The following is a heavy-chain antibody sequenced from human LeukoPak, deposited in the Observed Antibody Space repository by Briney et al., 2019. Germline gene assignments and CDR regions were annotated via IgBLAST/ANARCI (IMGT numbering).Heavy chain of an antibody. V-gene: IGHV1-69*06. Sequence: GSSVKVFCKASGGTFSSYAISWVRQAPGQGLEWMGGIIPIFGTANYAQKFQGRVTITADKSTSTAYMELSSLRSEDTAVYYCARGYFYCSGGSYYPYYFDYWGQGTLVTVSS. CDR2: IIPIFGTA. D-gene: IGHD2-15*01. J-gene: IGHJ4*02. CDR1: GGTFSSYA. CDR3: ARGYFYCSGGSYYPYYFDY.